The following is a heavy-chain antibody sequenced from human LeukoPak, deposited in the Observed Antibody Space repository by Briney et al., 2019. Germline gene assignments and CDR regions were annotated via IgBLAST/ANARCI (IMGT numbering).Heavy chain of an antibody. J-gene: IGHJ4*02. V-gene: IGHV3-30*04. D-gene: IGHD3-16*01. CDR1: GFTFSSYA. CDR3: AKDAVGASFDY. Sequence: PGGSLRLSCAASGFTFSSYAMHWVRQAPGKGLEWVAVISYDGSNKYYADSVKGRFTISRDNSKNTLYLQMNSLRAEDTAVYYCAKDAVGASFDYWGQGTLVTVSS. CDR2: ISYDGSNK.